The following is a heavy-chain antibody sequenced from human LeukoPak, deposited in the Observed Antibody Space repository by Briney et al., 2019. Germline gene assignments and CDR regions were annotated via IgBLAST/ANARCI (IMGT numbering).Heavy chain of an antibody. D-gene: IGHD4-11*01. CDR1: GASITNNAYY. CDR2: IYYSGST. Sequence: SETLSLTCPVSGASITNNAYYWAWIRQPPGKGLEWIGSIYYSGSTHYNPSLKSRLTISVDTSKNQFSLKLSSVTAADTAVYYCARNETTGLQRTPYYHSYVDAWGKGTTVTVSS. V-gene: IGHV4-39*01. CDR3: ARNETTGLQRTPYYHSYVDA. J-gene: IGHJ6*03.